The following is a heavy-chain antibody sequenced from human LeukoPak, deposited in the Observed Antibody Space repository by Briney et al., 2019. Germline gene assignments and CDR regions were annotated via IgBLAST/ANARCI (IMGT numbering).Heavy chain of an antibody. Sequence: ASVKVSCKASGYTFTSYYMHWVRQAPGQGLEWMGIINPSGGSTSYAQKFQGRVTMTRDTSTSTVYMELSRLRSDDTAVYYCARVRVFGSSSSDFDYWGQGTLVTVSS. CDR3: ARVRVFGSSSSDFDY. CDR1: GYTFTSYY. D-gene: IGHD6-6*01. J-gene: IGHJ4*02. CDR2: INPSGGST. V-gene: IGHV1-46*01.